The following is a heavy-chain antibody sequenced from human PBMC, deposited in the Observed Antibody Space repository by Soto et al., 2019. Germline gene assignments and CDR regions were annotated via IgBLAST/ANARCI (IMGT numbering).Heavy chain of an antibody. CDR2: IYHSGST. J-gene: IGHJ3*02. D-gene: IGHD4-17*01. Sequence: SETLSLTCAVSGGSINSGGYSWSWIRQPPGKGLEWIGYIYHSGSTYYNPSLKSRVTISVDRSKNQFSLKLSSVTAADTAVYYCARVDYGGEGDFDIWGQGTMVT. CDR3: ARVDYGGEGDFDI. V-gene: IGHV4-30-2*01. CDR1: GGSINSGGYS.